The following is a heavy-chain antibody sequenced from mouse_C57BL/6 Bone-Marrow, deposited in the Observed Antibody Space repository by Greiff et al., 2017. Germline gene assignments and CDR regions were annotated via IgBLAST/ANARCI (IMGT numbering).Heavy chain of an antibody. CDR3: ARMNYGGDFDY. V-gene: IGHV5-17*01. Sequence: EVKLVESGGGLVKPGGSLKLSCAASGFTFSDYGMHWVRQAPEKGLEWVAYISSGSSTIYYADTVKGRYTISRDHAKNTLFLQMTSLRSEDTAMYYCARMNYGGDFDYWGQGTTLTVSS. CDR2: ISSGSSTI. D-gene: IGHD1-2*01. CDR1: GFTFSDYG. J-gene: IGHJ2*01.